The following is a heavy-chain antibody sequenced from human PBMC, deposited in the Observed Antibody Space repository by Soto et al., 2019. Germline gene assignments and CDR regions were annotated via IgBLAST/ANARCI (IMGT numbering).Heavy chain of an antibody. CDR2: IYYSGST. D-gene: IGHD1-26*01. CDR1: GGSISTANYY. CDR3: ARDSDVCAFDI. V-gene: IGHV4-31*03. J-gene: IGHJ3*02. Sequence: SETLSLTCTFSGGSISTANYYWSWIRQLPGKDLEWIGYIYYSGSTYYNPSLTSRVTLSVDTSKNQFSLKLSSVTAADTAVYYCARDSDVCAFDIWGQGAMVT.